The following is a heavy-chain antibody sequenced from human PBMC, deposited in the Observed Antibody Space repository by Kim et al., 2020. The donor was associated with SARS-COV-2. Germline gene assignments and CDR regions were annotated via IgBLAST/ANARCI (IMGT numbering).Heavy chain of an antibody. D-gene: IGHD6-13*01. CDR1: GFTFSSYA. CDR2: ISGSGGST. J-gene: IGHJ6*02. Sequence: GGSLRLSCAASGFTFSSYAMSWVRQAPGKGLEWVSAISGSGGSTYYADSVKGRFTISRDNSKNTLYLQMNSLRAEDTAVYYCAKDLPYSSSWGLSYYYYGMDVWGQGTTVTVSS. V-gene: IGHV3-23*01. CDR3: AKDLPYSSSWGLSYYYYGMDV.